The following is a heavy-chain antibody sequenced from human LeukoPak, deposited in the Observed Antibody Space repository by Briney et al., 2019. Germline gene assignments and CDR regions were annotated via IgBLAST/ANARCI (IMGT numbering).Heavy chain of an antibody. CDR3: ASRIHCSSSNCYSPFDY. CDR2: IYYSGST. J-gene: IGHJ4*02. Sequence: SETLSLTCTVSGGSISSNSYYWGWIRQPPGKGLEWIGSIYYSGSTYYNPSLKSRVTTSVDTSKNQFSLKLSSVTAADTAVYYCASRIHCSSSNCYSPFDYWGQGTLVPVTS. CDR1: GGSISSNSYY. V-gene: IGHV4-39*01. D-gene: IGHD2-2*02.